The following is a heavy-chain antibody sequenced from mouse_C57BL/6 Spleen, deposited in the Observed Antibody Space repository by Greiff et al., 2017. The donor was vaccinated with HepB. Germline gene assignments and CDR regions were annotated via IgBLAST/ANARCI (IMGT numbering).Heavy chain of an antibody. J-gene: IGHJ3*01. Sequence: EVKLMESGGGLVQPGGSMKLSCVASGFTFSNYWMNWVRQSPEKGLEWVAQIRLKSDNYATHYAESVKGRFTISRDDSKSSVYLQMNNLRAEDTGIYYCTGIITTVPFAYWGQGTLVTVSA. CDR1: GFTFSNYW. D-gene: IGHD1-1*01. CDR2: IRLKSDNYAT. V-gene: IGHV6-3*01. CDR3: TGIITTVPFAY.